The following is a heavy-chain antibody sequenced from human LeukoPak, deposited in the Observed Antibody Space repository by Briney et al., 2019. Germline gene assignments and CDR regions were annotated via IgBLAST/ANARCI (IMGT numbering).Heavy chain of an antibody. CDR3: AREAPESFWYSSGWYGGGFDY. CDR1: GFTFSSYS. Sequence: GGSLRLSCAASGFTFSSYSMNWVRQAPGKGLEWVSSISSSSSYIYYADSVKGRFTISRDNAKNSLYLQMNSLRAEDTAVYYCAREAPESFWYSSGWYGGGFDYWGQGTLVTVSS. CDR2: ISSSSSYI. J-gene: IGHJ4*02. D-gene: IGHD6-19*01. V-gene: IGHV3-21*01.